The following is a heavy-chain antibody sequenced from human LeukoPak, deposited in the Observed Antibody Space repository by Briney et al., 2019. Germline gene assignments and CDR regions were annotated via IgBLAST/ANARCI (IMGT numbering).Heavy chain of an antibody. J-gene: IGHJ4*02. CDR2: VYHSGGT. V-gene: IGHV4-30-2*01. Sequence: PPQTLSLTCTVSSGSISSGSYSWSWIRQPPGRGLGWIGYVYHSGGTYYNPSLKTPVTISIDRSKNQFSLKLSSVTAADTAVYYCARGRRRSVSGLYYYDSSGYYYDYWGQGTLVTVSS. CDR1: SGSISSGSYS. CDR3: ARGRRRSVSGLYYYDSSGYYYDY. D-gene: IGHD3-22*01.